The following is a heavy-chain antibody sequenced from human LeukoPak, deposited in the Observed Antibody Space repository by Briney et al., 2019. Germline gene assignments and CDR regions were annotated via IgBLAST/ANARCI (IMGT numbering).Heavy chain of an antibody. CDR3: AKGSRGSCSRTYCYPFDY. D-gene: IGHD2-2*01. CDR2: ISGSDAGT. CDR1: GFTFSSYA. Sequence: GGSLRLSCAASGFTFSSYAMRWVRQIPGKGLEWVSAISGSDAGTYYADSVKGRFTISRDNSKNTLYLQMNRLRAEDTAVYYCAKGSRGSCSRTYCYPFDYWGQGTLVTVSS. J-gene: IGHJ4*02. V-gene: IGHV3-23*01.